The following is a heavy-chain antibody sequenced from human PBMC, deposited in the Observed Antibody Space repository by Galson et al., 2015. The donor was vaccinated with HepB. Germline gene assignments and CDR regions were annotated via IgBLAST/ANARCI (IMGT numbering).Heavy chain of an antibody. J-gene: IGHJ4*02. V-gene: IGHV3-11*06. CDR1: GFTFSDYY. Sequence: SLRLSCAASGFTFSDYYMSWIRQAPGKGLEWVSSISHSTLYTTYADSVKGRITISRDNARNSLYLQLNSLRAEDTAVYYCARVADVDYGDHSHFDFWGQGTLVTVSS. CDR2: ISHSTLYT. D-gene: IGHD4-17*01. CDR3: ARVADVDYGDHSHFDF.